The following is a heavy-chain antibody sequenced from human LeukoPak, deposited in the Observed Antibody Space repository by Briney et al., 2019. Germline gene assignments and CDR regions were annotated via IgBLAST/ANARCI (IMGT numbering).Heavy chain of an antibody. V-gene: IGHV3-30*18. CDR2: ISYAGSNR. CDR1: GFSFSICG. Sequence: GGSLRLSCAPSGFSFSICGMHWVRQAPGKGLEWVAVISYAGSNRYYADSVKGRLTISRDNSKNTLYLQMNSLRAEDTAVYYCAKDQGYGGNSHWYFDLWGRGTLVTVSS. D-gene: IGHD4-23*01. J-gene: IGHJ2*01. CDR3: AKDQGYGGNSHWYFDL.